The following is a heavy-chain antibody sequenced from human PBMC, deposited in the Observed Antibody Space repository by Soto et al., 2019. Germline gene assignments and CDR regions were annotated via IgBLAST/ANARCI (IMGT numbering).Heavy chain of an antibody. CDR2: ISSSSSYI. CDR1: GFTISTYN. Sequence: GGSLRLSCASSGFTISTYNMNWVRQAPGKGLEWVSSISSSSSYIYYADSVKGRFTISRDNAKNSLYLQMNSLRAEDTAVYYCARDLYYYDSSAYYGYWGQGTLVTVSS. CDR3: ARDLYYYDSSAYYGY. J-gene: IGHJ4*02. V-gene: IGHV3-21*01. D-gene: IGHD3-22*01.